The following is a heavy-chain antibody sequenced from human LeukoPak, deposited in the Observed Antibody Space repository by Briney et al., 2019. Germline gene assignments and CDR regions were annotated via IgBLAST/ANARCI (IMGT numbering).Heavy chain of an antibody. D-gene: IGHD3-22*01. CDR2: ISYDGSNK. V-gene: IGHV3-30*04. CDR3: AREISGDDSSGTFDY. J-gene: IGHJ4*02. Sequence: PGRSLRLSCAASGFTFSSYAMHWVRQAPGKGLEWVAVISYDGSNKYYADSVKGRFTISRDNSKNTLYLQMNSLRAEDTAVYYCAREISGDDSSGTFDYWGQGTLVTVSS. CDR1: GFTFSSYA.